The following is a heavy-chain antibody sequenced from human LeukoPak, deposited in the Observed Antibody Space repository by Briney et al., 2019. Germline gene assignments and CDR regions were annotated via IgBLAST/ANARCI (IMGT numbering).Heavy chain of an antibody. CDR1: GASISTYY. CDR2: IYYSGST. D-gene: IGHD3-22*01. Sequence: SETLSLTCTVSGASISTYYWSWIRQPPGKGLEWIGYIYYSGSTDYNPSLKSRVTISVDTSKNQFSLKLSSVTAADTAVYHCASALHYFDSTAFSYYFDYWGQGTLVTVSS. V-gene: IGHV4-59*12. CDR3: ASALHYFDSTAFSYYFDY. J-gene: IGHJ4*02.